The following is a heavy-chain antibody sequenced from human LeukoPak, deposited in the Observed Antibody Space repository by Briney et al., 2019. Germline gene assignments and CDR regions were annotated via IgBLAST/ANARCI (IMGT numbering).Heavy chain of an antibody. V-gene: IGHV1-2*02. Sequence: ASVKVSCKASGYTFTGYYMHWVRQAPGQGLEWMGWINPNSGGTNYAQKFQGRVTMTRDTSISTAYMELSRLRSDDTAVYYCARVRKAEYYDILSHAYRGGRFDYWGQGTLVTVSS. J-gene: IGHJ4*02. CDR1: GYTFTGYY. CDR3: ARVRKAEYYDILSHAYRGGRFDY. CDR2: INPNSGGT. D-gene: IGHD3-9*01.